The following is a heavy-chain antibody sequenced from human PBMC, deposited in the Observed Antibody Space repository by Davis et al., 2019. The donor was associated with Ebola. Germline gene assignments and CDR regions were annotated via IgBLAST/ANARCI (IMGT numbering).Heavy chain of an antibody. CDR3: ARDGFPYGMDV. V-gene: IGHV3-33*01. Sequence: PGGSLRLSCAASGSTFSSYGMHWVRQAPGKGLEWVAVIWYDGSNKYHADSVKGRFTISRDNSKNTLYLQMNSLRAEDTAVYYCARDGFPYGMDVWGKGTTVTVSS. CDR1: GSTFSSYG. J-gene: IGHJ6*04. D-gene: IGHD3-10*01. CDR2: IWYDGSNK.